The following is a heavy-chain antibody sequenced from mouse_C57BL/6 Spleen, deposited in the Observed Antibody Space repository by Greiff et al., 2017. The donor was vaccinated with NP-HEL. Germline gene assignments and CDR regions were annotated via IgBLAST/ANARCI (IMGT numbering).Heavy chain of an antibody. V-gene: IGHV14-2*01. CDR3: ARGVYGYDGFAY. CDR2: IDPEDGAT. J-gene: IGHJ3*01. CDR1: GFNITDYY. Sequence: VQLQQSGAELVKPGASVKLSCTASGFNITDYYMHWVKQRTEQGLEWIGRIDPEDGATKYDPKFQGKAPITADTSSNTAYLQLSSLTSEDTAVYYCARGVYGYDGFAYWGQGTLVTVSA. D-gene: IGHD2-2*01.